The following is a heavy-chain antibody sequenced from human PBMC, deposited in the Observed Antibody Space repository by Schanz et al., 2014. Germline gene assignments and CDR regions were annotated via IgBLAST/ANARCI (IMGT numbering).Heavy chain of an antibody. Sequence: QLMQSGSEVRKPGASVKVSCKASGYIFGSHGMTWVRQAPGQGPELMGWINAHTGNTQYAQKFQGRVNMTRDTVTTTVHLELTRLRTDDTAIYYCARVHIATYHYNSPGAFDIWGQGTRVRLF. CDR2: INAHTGNT. V-gene: IGHV1-18*01. J-gene: IGHJ3*02. CDR3: ARVHIATYHYNSPGAFDI. D-gene: IGHD3-10*01. CDR1: GYIFGSHG.